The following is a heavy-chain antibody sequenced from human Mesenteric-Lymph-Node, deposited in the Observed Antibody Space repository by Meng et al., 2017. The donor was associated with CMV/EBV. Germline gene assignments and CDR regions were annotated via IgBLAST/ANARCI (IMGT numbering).Heavy chain of an antibody. CDR2: IYSDGST. D-gene: IGHD4-23*01. CDR1: GGPISSSDYY. Sequence: GGSLRLSCAVSGGPISSSDYYWGWIRQPPGKGLEWVSVIYSDGSTYHADSVKGRFTISRDNSKNTLYLQMSSLRAEDTAVYYCAANSGNHYYYAMDVWGQGTTVTVSS. J-gene: IGHJ6*02. CDR3: AANSGNHYYYAMDV. V-gene: IGHV3-53*01.